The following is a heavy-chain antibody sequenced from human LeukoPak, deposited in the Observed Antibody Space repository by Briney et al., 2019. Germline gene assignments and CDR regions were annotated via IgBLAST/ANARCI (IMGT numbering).Heavy chain of an antibody. J-gene: IGHJ4*02. CDR2: INPSGGST. CDR3: ATDGGSQPFDY. D-gene: IGHD1-26*01. CDR1: GYTFTSYY. V-gene: IGHV1-46*01. Sequence: ASVKVSCKASGYTFTSYYMHWVRQAPGQGLEWMGIINPSGGSTSYAQKFQGRVTITTDESTSTAYMELSSLRSEDTAVYYCATDGGSQPFDYWGQGTLVTVSS.